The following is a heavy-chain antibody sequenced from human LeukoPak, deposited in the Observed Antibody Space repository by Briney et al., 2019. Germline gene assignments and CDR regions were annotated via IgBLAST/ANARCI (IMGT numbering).Heavy chain of an antibody. Sequence: GGSLRLSCAASGFTFSSYAMSWVRQAPGKGLEWVSAISGSGGSTYYADSVKGWFTISRDNSKNTLYLQMNSLRAEDTAVYYCAKDPYYYDSSGYSGWGQGTLVTVSS. J-gene: IGHJ4*02. V-gene: IGHV3-23*01. CDR3: AKDPYYYDSSGYSG. D-gene: IGHD3-22*01. CDR1: GFTFSSYA. CDR2: ISGSGGST.